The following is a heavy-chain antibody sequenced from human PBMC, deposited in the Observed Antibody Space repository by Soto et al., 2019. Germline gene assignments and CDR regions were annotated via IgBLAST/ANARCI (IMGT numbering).Heavy chain of an antibody. Sequence: QLQLQESGPGLVRPSETLSLICTVSGGSITRNDHYWGWIRQSPGKGLEWIGDIKSRGSTNYILSLKSRVSMSVETSKNQFSLKMNSVTAADTAVYYCARLGSSGWYQGSYFDYWGQGTLVTVSS. CDR2: IKSRGST. CDR1: GGSITRNDHY. D-gene: IGHD6-19*01. CDR3: ARLGSSGWYQGSYFDY. V-gene: IGHV4-39*01. J-gene: IGHJ4*02.